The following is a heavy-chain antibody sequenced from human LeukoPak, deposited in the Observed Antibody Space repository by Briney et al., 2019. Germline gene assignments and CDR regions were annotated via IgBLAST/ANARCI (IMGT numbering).Heavy chain of an antibody. CDR3: ASLNVDTAMAPSDSFDY. D-gene: IGHD5-18*01. Sequence: GGSLRLSCAASGFTFSSYWMSWVRQAPGKGLEWVANIKQDGSEKYYVDSVKGRFTISRDNAKNSLYLQMNSLRAEDTAVYYCASLNVDTAMAPSDSFDYWGQGTLVTVSS. J-gene: IGHJ4*02. CDR1: GFTFSSYW. CDR2: IKQDGSEK. V-gene: IGHV3-7*01.